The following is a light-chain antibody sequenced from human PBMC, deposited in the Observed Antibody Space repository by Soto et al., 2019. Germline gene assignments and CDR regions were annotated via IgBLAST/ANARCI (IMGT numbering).Light chain of an antibody. CDR2: WAS. CDR3: QQFYNTPLT. J-gene: IGKJ4*01. CDR1: QTILNTPNNKTY. Sequence: DIVMTQSPASLAESLGERATINCKSSQTILNTPNNKTYLAWYQHKARQAPKLLFYWASTRESGVPDRLSGSGSGTEFSLTISSLQAEYVAIYYCQQFYNTPLTFGGGTKVEIK. V-gene: IGKV4-1*01.